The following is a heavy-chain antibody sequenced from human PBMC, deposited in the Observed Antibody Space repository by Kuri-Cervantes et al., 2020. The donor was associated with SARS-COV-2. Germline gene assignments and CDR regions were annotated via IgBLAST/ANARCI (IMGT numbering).Heavy chain of an antibody. CDR1: GYSFTSYW. CDR2: IYPGDSDT. J-gene: IGHJ5*02. V-gene: IGHV5-51*01. D-gene: IGHD6-19*01. CDR3: ARLTIRAGYSSGWFLPFDP. Sequence: KVSCKGSGYSFTSYWIGWVRQMPGKGLEWVGMIYPGDSDTRYSPSFQGQVTISADKSISTAYLQWSSLKASDTAMYYCARLTIRAGYSSGWFLPFDPWGQGTLVTVSS.